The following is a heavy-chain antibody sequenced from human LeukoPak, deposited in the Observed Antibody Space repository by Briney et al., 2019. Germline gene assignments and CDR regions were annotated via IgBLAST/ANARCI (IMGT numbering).Heavy chain of an antibody. J-gene: IGHJ6*03. CDR2: IYYSGST. Sequence: PSETPSLTCTVSGGSISSYYWSWIRQPPGKGLEWIGYIYYSGSTNYNPSLKSRVTISVDTSKNQFSLKLSSVTAADTAVYYCARLNYDSSGYYAGFYMDVWGKGTTVTVSS. D-gene: IGHD3-22*01. CDR3: ARLNYDSSGYYAGFYMDV. V-gene: IGHV4-59*01. CDR1: GGSISSYY.